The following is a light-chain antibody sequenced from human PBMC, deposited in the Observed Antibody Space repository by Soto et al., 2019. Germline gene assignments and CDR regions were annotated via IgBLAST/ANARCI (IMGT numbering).Light chain of an antibody. CDR2: DAS. V-gene: IGKV1D-13*01. J-gene: IGKJ3*01. Sequence: AIQLTQSPSSLSASVGDRVTITCRASQGISSALAWYQQKPGKAPKLLIYDASSLESGVPSRFSGSGSGTDFTLTISSLQTEDFETYYCQQFNNYPFTFGPGTKVDIK. CDR3: QQFNNYPFT. CDR1: QGISSA.